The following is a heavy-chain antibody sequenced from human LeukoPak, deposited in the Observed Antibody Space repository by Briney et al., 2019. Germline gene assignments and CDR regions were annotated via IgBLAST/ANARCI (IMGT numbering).Heavy chain of an antibody. V-gene: IGHV4-59*12. CDR2: IYYSGST. CDR3: ARTRRPYDAFDI. CDR1: GGSISNYY. Sequence: SETLSLTCTVSGGSISNYYWSWIRQPPGKGLEWIGYIYYSGSTYYNPSLKSRVTISVDTSKNHFSLKLSSVTAADTAIYYCARTRRPYDAFDIWGQGTMVTVSS. J-gene: IGHJ3*02.